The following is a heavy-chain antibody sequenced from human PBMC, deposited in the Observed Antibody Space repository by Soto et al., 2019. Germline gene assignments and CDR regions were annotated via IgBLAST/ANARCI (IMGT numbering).Heavy chain of an antibody. V-gene: IGHV3-23*01. D-gene: IGHD2-15*01. CDR3: AKGDCSGGRCYRGFDY. Sequence: GGSLRLSCAASGFTFSSYDMSWVRQAPGKGLEWVSGVSASGSITSYADSEKGRFTISRDNAKNTVFLQMSSLRAEDTAVYFCAKGDCSGGRCYRGFDYWGQGTLVTVSS. CDR2: VSASGSIT. CDR1: GFTFSSYD. J-gene: IGHJ4*02.